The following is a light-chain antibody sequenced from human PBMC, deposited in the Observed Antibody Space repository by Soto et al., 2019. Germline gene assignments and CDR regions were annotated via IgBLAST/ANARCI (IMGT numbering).Light chain of an antibody. J-gene: IGLJ3*02. CDR3: VLYMGSGIWV. CDR2: STN. V-gene: IGLV8-61*01. CDR1: SGSVSTSYY. Sequence: QTVVTQEPSFSGSPGRTVTLTCGLTSGSVSTSYYPSWYQQTPGQAPRTVIYSTNTRSSGVPDRFSGSILGNKAALTITGAQSEDESDYYCVLYMGSGIWVFGGGTKLTVL.